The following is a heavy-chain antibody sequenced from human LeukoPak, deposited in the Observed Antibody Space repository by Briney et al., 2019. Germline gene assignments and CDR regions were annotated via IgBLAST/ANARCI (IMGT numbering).Heavy chain of an antibody. Sequence: PGESLKISCKGSGYSFTSYWISWVRQMPGKGLEWMGRIDPSDSYTNYSPSFQGHVTISADKSISTAHLQWSSLKASDTAMYYCARPFGASYYYYGMDVWGKGTTVTVSS. CDR2: IDPSDSYT. CDR3: ARPFGASYYYYGMDV. V-gene: IGHV5-10-1*01. J-gene: IGHJ6*04. D-gene: IGHD3-10*01. CDR1: GYSFTSYW.